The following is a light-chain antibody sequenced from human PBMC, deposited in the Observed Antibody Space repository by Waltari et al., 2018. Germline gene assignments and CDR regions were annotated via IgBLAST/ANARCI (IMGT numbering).Light chain of an antibody. V-gene: IGLV2-23*02. CDR3: CSYAGSSTVV. Sequence: QSALAQPDSVSGSPGQSITISCTGTSSDIGSYHIVSWYQPHPGHAPKIMIYEVSKQPSGFSNRFSGAKSGNSACLTISGLQAEDEADYYCCSYAGSSTVVFGGWTKLTVL. CDR2: EVS. J-gene: IGLJ2*01. CDR1: SSDIGSYHI.